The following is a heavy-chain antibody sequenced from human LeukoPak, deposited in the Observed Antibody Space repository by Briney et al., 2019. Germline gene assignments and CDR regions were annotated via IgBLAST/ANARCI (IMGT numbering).Heavy chain of an antibody. J-gene: IGHJ4*02. D-gene: IGHD3-16*01. V-gene: IGHV1-2*02. CDR2: INPDSGGT. CDR3: ATQRGSYLWGTDFDY. Sequence: GASVKVSCKASGYTFTGYYMHWVRQAPGQGLEWMGWINPDSGGTHYAQKFQGRVTMTRDTSINTAYMELSRLTSDDTAVYYCATQRGSYLWGTDFDYWGQGTLVTVSS. CDR1: GYTFTGYY.